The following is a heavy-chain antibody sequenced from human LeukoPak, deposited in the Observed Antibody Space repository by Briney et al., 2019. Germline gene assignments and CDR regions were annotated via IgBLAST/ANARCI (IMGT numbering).Heavy chain of an antibody. J-gene: IGHJ4*02. CDR1: GGTFGNIA. CDR3: ARGGWLRLWGDY. Sequence: SVKVSCKAFGGTFGNIAVTWVRQAPGQGLEWMGGIIPIFGIPNSAQKFQGRVTITAEESTSTVYMELSSLTSDDTAVYYCARGGWLRLWGDYWGQGILVTVSS. V-gene: IGHV1-69*13. CDR2: IIPIFGIP. D-gene: IGHD5-12*01.